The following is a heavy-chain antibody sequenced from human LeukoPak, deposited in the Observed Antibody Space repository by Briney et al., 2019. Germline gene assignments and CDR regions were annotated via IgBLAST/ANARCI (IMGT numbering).Heavy chain of an antibody. Sequence: QAGGSLRLSCAASGFTFSSYWMSWVRQAPGKGLEWVANIKQDGSEKYYVDSVKGRVTISRDNAKTSLYLQMNSLRAEDTAVYYCARDPGSGWYGDYFDYWGQGTLVTVSS. CDR2: IKQDGSEK. D-gene: IGHD6-19*01. J-gene: IGHJ4*02. CDR3: ARDPGSGWYGDYFDY. V-gene: IGHV3-7*01. CDR1: GFTFSSYW.